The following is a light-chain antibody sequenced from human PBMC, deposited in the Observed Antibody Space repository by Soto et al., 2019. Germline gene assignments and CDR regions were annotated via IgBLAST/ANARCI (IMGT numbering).Light chain of an antibody. CDR1: QSVSTT. V-gene: IGKV3-15*01. Sequence: EIVLTQSPATLSVSPGDRASLSCRASQSVSTTLAWYQHTPGQPPRLLFYSVSARASGVTARYSVSGSETDFTLTISSLQSEDLAVYDCQQYHSWPRTFGQGTKVE. J-gene: IGKJ1*01. CDR3: QQYHSWPRT. CDR2: SVS.